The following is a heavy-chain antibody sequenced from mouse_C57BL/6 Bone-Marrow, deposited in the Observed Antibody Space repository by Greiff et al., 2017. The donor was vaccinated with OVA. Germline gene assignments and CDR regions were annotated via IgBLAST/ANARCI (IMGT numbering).Heavy chain of an antibody. CDR2: IYPGGGYT. CDR3: ARIYYYGSFFDY. D-gene: IGHD1-1*01. J-gene: IGHJ2*01. V-gene: IGHV1-63*01. CDR1: GYTFTNYW. Sequence: QVQLQQSGAELVRPGTSVKMSCKASGYTFTNYWIGWAKQRPGHGLEWIGDIYPGGGYTNYNEKFKGKATLTADKSSSTAYMQFSSLTSEDAAIYYCARIYYYGSFFDYWGQGTTLTVSS.